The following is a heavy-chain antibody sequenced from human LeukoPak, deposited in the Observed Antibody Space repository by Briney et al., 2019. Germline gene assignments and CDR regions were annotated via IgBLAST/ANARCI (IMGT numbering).Heavy chain of an antibody. Sequence: GGSLRLSCAASGFTFSSYSMNWVRQAPGKGLEWVSSISSSSSYIYCADSVKGRFTISRDNAKKSLYLQMNSLRAEDTAVYYCARDYYGSGSYSIFDYWGQGTLVTVSS. CDR2: ISSSSSYI. J-gene: IGHJ4*02. D-gene: IGHD3-10*01. V-gene: IGHV3-21*01. CDR1: GFTFSSYS. CDR3: ARDYYGSGSYSIFDY.